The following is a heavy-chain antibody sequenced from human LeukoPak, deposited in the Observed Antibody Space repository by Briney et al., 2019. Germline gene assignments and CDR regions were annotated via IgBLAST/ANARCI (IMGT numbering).Heavy chain of an antibody. D-gene: IGHD6-13*01. CDR1: GFTFSSYE. CDR2: ITSGSSYR. V-gene: IGHV3-21*04. CDR3: ARDLMGIAYRGAFYY. Sequence: GGSLRLSCAASGFTFSSYEMNWVRQAPGKGLEWVSSITSGSSYRFYADSVKGRFTISRDNAKNSLYLQMNSLRAEDTAVYYCARDLMGIAYRGAFYYWGQGTLVTVSS. J-gene: IGHJ4*02.